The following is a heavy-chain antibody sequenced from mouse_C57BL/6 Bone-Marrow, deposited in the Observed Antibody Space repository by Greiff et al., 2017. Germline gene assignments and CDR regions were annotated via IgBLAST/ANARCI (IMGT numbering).Heavy chain of an antibody. CDR1: GYTFTDYY. V-gene: IGHV1-76*01. J-gene: IGHJ4*01. CDR3: ARESRWLLRLYYAMDY. CDR2: IYPGSGNT. Sequence: VQLQQSGAELVRPGASVKLSCKASGYTFTDYYINWVKQRPGQGLEWIARIYPGSGNTYYNEKFKGKATLTADKSSSTAYMQLSSLTSEDSAVYFCARESRWLLRLYYAMDYWGQGTSVTVSS. D-gene: IGHD2-3*01.